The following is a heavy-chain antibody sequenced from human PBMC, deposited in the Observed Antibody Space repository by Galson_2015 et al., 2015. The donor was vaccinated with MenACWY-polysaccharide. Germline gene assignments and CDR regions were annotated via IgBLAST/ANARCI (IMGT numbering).Heavy chain of an antibody. CDR2: IWHVGSKK. D-gene: IGHD3-22*01. J-gene: IGHJ4*02. V-gene: IGHV3-33*01. CDR3: ARESHHDSSGYPDY. CDR1: GLTFSDYG. Sequence: SLRLSCAASGLTFSDYGMHWVRQAPGKGLEWVAVIWHVGSKKFYVDSVKGRFTISRDNSKSTLSLQMNSLRAEDTALYYCARESHHDSSGYPDYWGQGTLVTVSS.